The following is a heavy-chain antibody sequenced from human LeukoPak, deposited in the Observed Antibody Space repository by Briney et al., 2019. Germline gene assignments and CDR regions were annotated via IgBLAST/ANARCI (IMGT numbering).Heavy chain of an antibody. CDR3: VTDLVIKGYFDY. Sequence: PGGSLRLSCAVSGFTFRTYWMHWVRQVPGEGLVWVSRINEDGSITNYADSVKGRFSISRDNAKNTLYLQMNSLKTEDTAVYYCVTDLVIKGYFDYWGQGALVTVSS. V-gene: IGHV3-74*01. CDR2: INEDGSIT. D-gene: IGHD2-21*01. J-gene: IGHJ4*02. CDR1: GFTFRTYW.